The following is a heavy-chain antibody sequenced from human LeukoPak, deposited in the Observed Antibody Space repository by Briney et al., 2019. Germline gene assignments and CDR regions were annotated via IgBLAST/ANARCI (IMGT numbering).Heavy chain of an antibody. D-gene: IGHD3-22*01. CDR3: VRGDSRDY. CDR1: GFTFSDST. V-gene: IGHV3-69-1*01. CDR2: SGGSTT. Sequence: GGSLRLSCAASGFTFSDSTMNSGGSTTHYANSVKGRLTISRDNAKNSLYPQLNSLRAEDTAVYYCVRGDSRDYWGQGTLITVSS. J-gene: IGHJ4*02.